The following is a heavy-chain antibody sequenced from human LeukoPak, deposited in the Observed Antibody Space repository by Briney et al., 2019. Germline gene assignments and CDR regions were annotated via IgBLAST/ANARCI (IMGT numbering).Heavy chain of an antibody. CDR2: INHSGST. J-gene: IGHJ4*02. CDR3: ARSRLHPIIFDY. Sequence: SEPLSLTCVVYGGSFCGYYWSWIRQPPGKGLEWIGDINHSGSTNYNPSLKSRVIISVDTSKNQFSLKLTSVTAADTAVYYCARSRLHPIIFDYWGQGTLVTVSS. V-gene: IGHV4-34*01. CDR1: GGSFCGYY. D-gene: IGHD5-24*01.